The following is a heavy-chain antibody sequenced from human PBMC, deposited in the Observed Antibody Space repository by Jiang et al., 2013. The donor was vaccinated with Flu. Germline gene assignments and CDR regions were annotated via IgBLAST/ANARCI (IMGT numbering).Heavy chain of an antibody. D-gene: IGHD6-19*01. CDR1: GFTVYIKY. V-gene: IGHV3-66*02. CDR3: ARSSGGDGTVAGTLDY. CDR2: IYTGGNT. Sequence: VQLLESGGGLVQPGGSLRLSCAAFGFTVYIKYMTWVRQAPGKGLEWVSVIYTGGNTYYADSVKGRFTISRDNSKNTLYLQMNSLRPEDTAVYYCARSSGGDGTVAGTLDYWGQGTLV. J-gene: IGHJ4*02.